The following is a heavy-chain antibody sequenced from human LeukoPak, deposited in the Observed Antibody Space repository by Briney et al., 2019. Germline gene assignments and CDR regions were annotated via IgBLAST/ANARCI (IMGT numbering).Heavy chain of an antibody. V-gene: IGHV3-11*03. Sequence: AGGSLRLSCAASGFTFSDYYLTWIRQAPGKGLEWLSYISRSRGNTNYADSVKGRFTISRDNAKNSLYLQLNSLRVEDTAVYYCARWTPLGATARYYFDYWGQGTLVTVSS. CDR3: ARWTPLGATARYYFDY. J-gene: IGHJ4*02. CDR1: GFTFSDYY. CDR2: ISRSRGNT. D-gene: IGHD1-26*01.